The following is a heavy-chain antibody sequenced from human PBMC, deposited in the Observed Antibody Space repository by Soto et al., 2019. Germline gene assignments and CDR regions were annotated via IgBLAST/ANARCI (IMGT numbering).Heavy chain of an antibody. CDR1: GGSISSYY. J-gene: IGHJ4*02. CDR2: IYYSGST. Sequence: SETLSLTCTVSGGSISSYYWSWIRQPPGKGLEWIGYIYYSGSTNYNPSLKSRVTISVDTSKNQFSLKLSSVPTADTAVYYCARGRAYSSYYFDYWGQGTLVTVSS. V-gene: IGHV4-59*01. D-gene: IGHD5-18*01. CDR3: ARGRAYSSYYFDY.